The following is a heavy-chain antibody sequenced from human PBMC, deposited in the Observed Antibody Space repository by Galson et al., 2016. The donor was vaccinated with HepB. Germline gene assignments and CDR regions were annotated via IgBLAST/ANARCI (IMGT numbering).Heavy chain of an antibody. V-gene: IGHV4-31*03. CDR1: GGSIRSGGYY. CDR3: ARDMAGSTGWADAFDI. D-gene: IGHD6-19*01. Sequence: TLSLTCTVSGGSIRSGGYYWSWIRQHPGKGLEWIGYIYHSGSTYYSPSLKGRVTISIDTSKDQLSLKLNSVTAADTAVYYCARDMAGSTGWADAFDIWGQGTLVTVSS. CDR2: IYHSGST. J-gene: IGHJ3*02.